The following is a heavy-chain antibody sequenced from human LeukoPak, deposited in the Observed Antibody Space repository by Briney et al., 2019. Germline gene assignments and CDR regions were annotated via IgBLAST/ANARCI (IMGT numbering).Heavy chain of an antibody. V-gene: IGHV4-31*03. CDR3: ARAIRGRMIVVPVDTRFDP. J-gene: IGHJ5*02. CDR1: GVSISSGDYY. D-gene: IGHD3-22*01. CDR2: TFYSGST. Sequence: SETLSLTCTVSGVSISSGDYYWSGIRQHPEKGLEWIVYTFYSGSTYYNPSLKSRVTISVDTSKNQFSLKLSSVTAADTAVYYCARAIRGRMIVVPVDTRFDPWGQGTLVTVSS.